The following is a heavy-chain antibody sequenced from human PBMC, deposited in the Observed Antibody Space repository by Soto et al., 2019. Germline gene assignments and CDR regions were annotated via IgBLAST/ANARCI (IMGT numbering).Heavy chain of an antibody. CDR2: IFYTGGT. Sequence: SETLALTCRVSGCSMRSSSYYWDWIRQPPGKGLEWIGSIFYTGGTYYNPSLKSRVTISVDTSKNQFSLKLSSVTVADTAVYFCARRGSSLATSHFHYWGQGTLVTVSS. V-gene: IGHV4-39*01. J-gene: IGHJ4*02. D-gene: IGHD5-12*01. CDR1: GCSMRSSSYY. CDR3: ARRGSSLATSHFHY.